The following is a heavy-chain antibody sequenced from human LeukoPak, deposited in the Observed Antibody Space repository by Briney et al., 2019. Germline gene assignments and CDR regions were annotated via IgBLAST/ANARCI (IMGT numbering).Heavy chain of an antibody. CDR1: GDSVSSNSAA. D-gene: IGHD3-22*01. CDR3: ARAARPFSDSRCFDY. J-gene: IGHJ4*02. CDR2: TYYRSKWYN. V-gene: IGHV6-1*01. Sequence: SQTLSLTCAISGDSVSSNSAAWNWIRQSPSRGLEWLGRTYYRSKWYNDYAVSVKSRITINPDTSKNQFALQLNSVTPEDTAVYCCARAARPFSDSRCFDYWGQGTLVTVSS.